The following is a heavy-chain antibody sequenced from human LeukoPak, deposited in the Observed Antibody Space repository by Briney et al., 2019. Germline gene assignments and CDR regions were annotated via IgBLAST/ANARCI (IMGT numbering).Heavy chain of an antibody. CDR2: MNPNTGRT. J-gene: IGHJ4*02. V-gene: IGHV1-8*01. D-gene: IGHD3-10*01. CDR3: ARLSQTPDYYTLGGYYYLGY. CDR1: RYTFTSYD. Sequence: ASVKVSCKASRYTFTSYDINWVREAAGHGLEWMGWMNPNTGRTGYAQKFQGRITMTRDTSINTAYMELTNLRSEDTAIYYCARLSQTPDYYTLGGYYYLGYWGQGTPVSVSS.